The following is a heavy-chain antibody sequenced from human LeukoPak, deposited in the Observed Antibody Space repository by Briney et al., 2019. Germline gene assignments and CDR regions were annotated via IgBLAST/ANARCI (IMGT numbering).Heavy chain of an antibody. CDR3: AKDKGNTNCYHSSGAFDY. CDR2: ITGSGDNT. Sequence: GGSLRLSCAASGFTFSNYAMSWVRQAPGKRLGWVSAITGSGDNTYYADSVKGRFTISRDNSKNTLYLQMNSLRAEDTAVYYCAKDKGNTNCYHSSGAFDYWGQGTLVTVSS. J-gene: IGHJ4*02. D-gene: IGHD3-22*01. CDR1: GFTFSNYA. V-gene: IGHV3-23*01.